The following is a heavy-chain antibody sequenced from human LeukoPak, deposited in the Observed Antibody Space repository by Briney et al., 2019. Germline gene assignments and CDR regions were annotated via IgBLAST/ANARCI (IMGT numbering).Heavy chain of an antibody. D-gene: IGHD1-26*01. J-gene: IGHJ4*02. Sequence: GGSLRLSCAASGVTFRNYWMIWVRQAPGKGREWLANINEDGSGKDYVDSVKGRFTISRDNAKNSLYLQMNSLRAEDTAVYFCARDGRGGYFDTWGQGTLVTVSS. CDR1: GVTFRNYW. CDR2: INEDGSGK. V-gene: IGHV3-7*01. CDR3: ARDGRGGYFDT.